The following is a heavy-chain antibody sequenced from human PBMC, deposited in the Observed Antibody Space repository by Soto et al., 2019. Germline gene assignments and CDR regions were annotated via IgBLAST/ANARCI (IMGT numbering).Heavy chain of an antibody. CDR1: GYTFGTFS. D-gene: IGHD3-3*01. CDR2: INPYNDYT. CDR3: ARGPLYLEWLGAYYLDF. J-gene: IGHJ4*02. Sequence: PLVQSGAEVKDPGASVKVSCKTSGYTFGTFSMTWVRQAPGQGLEWMGWINPYNDYTDYGQKFHDRVTMTTDRSTNTVYMELRSLTSDDTAVYYCARGPLYLEWLGAYYLDFWGQGTLVTVSS. V-gene: IGHV1-18*04.